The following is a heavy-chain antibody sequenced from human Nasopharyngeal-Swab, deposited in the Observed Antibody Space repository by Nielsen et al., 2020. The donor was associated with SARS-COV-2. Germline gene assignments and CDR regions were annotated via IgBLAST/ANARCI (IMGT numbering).Heavy chain of an antibody. V-gene: IGHV3-30-3*01. CDR1: GFILSTYA. J-gene: IGHJ5*02. D-gene: IGHD3-22*01. CDR2: ISYDGSSN. Sequence: GGSLRLSCAASGFILSTYAMHWVRQAPGKGLEWVALISYDGSSNYYAHSVKGRFTISRDNSKNTLYLQMNSLRGEDTAVYYCARPARRGLNWFDPWGQGTLVTVSS. CDR3: ARPARRGLNWFDP.